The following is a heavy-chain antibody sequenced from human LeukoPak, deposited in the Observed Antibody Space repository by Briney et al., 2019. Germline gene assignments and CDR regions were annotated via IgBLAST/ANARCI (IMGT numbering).Heavy chain of an antibody. J-gene: IGHJ4*02. CDR1: GFTFSNYW. CDR3: ARDRPSGWYLQYYFNY. D-gene: IGHD6-19*01. V-gene: IGHV3-7*04. CDR2: IKPDGTDK. Sequence: PGGSLRLSCAASGFTFSNYWMSWVRQAPGKGLEWVANIKPDGTDKYYVDSVKGQFTISRDNAKNSLHLQVNSLRAEDTAVYYCARDRPSGWYLQYYFNYWGQGALVTVSS.